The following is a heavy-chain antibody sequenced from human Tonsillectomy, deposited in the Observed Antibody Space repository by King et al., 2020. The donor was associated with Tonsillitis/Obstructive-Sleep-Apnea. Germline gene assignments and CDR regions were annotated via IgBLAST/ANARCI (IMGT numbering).Heavy chain of an antibody. D-gene: IGHD6-6*01. Sequence: ITLKESGPTLVKPPQTLTLTCTFSGFSLSTSGVGVGWIRQPPGKALEWLALIYWDDDKRYSPSLKSRLTITKDTSKNQVVLTMTNMDPVDTATYYCAHRYSSSFLDAFDIWGQGTMVTVSS. CDR2: IYWDDDK. J-gene: IGHJ3*02. CDR1: GFSLSTSGVG. V-gene: IGHV2-5*02. CDR3: AHRYSSSFLDAFDI.